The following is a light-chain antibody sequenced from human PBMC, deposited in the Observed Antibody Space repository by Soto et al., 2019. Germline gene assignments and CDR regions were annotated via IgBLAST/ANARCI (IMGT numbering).Light chain of an antibody. CDR1: STY. J-gene: IGLJ2*01. CDR3: CSNAVSYTT. V-gene: IGLV2-11*01. CDR2: DVA. Sequence: QSVLTQPRSVSGSPGQSVTISCTGASTYVSWYQQHPGKAPKLIIFDVADRPSGVPLRFSASKSGNTASLTISGLQAEDEAVYYCCSNAVSYTTFGGGTQLTVL.